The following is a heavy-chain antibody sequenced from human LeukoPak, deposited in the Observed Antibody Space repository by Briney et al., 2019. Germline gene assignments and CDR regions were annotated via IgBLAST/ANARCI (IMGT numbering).Heavy chain of an antibody. Sequence: GGSLRLSCAASGFTFSSYWMSWVRQAPGKGLEWVANIKQDGSEKYYVDSVKGRFTISRDNAKNSLYLQMNSLRAEDTAVYYCARVSYYYDNSGYFPDDCWGQGTLVTVSS. CDR2: IKQDGSEK. J-gene: IGHJ4*02. CDR1: GFTFSSYW. V-gene: IGHV3-7*01. D-gene: IGHD3-22*01. CDR3: ARVSYYYDNSGYFPDDC.